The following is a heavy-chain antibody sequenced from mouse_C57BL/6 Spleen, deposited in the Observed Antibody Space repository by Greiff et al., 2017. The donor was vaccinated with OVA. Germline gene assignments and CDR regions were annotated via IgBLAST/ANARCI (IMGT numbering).Heavy chain of an antibody. Sequence: VQLQQSGPELVKPGASVKISCKASGYAFSSSWMNWVKQRPGKGLEWIGRIYPGDGDTNYNGKFKGKATLTADKSSSTAYMQLSSLTSEDSAVYFCARDGEGYDGFAYWGQGTLVTVSA. CDR2: IYPGDGDT. D-gene: IGHD2-2*01. J-gene: IGHJ3*01. V-gene: IGHV1-82*01. CDR3: ARDGEGYDGFAY. CDR1: GYAFSSSW.